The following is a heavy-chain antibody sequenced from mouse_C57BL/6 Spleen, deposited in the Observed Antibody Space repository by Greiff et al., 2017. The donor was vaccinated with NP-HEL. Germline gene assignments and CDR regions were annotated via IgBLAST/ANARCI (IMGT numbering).Heavy chain of an antibody. Sequence: VQVVESGPELVKPGASVKISCKASGYAFSSSWMNWVKQRPGKGLEWIGRIYPGDGDTNYNGKFKGKATLTADKSSSTAYMQLSSLTSEDSAVYFCARSDYVFAYWGQGTLVTVSA. CDR3: ARSDYVFAY. D-gene: IGHD2-4*01. CDR1: GYAFSSSW. J-gene: IGHJ3*01. CDR2: IYPGDGDT. V-gene: IGHV1-82*01.